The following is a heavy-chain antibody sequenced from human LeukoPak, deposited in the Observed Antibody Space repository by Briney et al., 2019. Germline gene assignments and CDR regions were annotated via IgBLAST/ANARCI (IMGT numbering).Heavy chain of an antibody. CDR1: GFTFSRYE. Sequence: GGALRLSCAASGFTFSRYEMTWVRQAPGKGLEGVSYISSSGSTIYYADSVKGRFTISRDNAKNSLYLQMNSLTAEDTAVYYCASIAMVRGVIIFDYWGQGTLVTVSS. CDR3: ASIAMVRGVIIFDY. D-gene: IGHD3-10*01. V-gene: IGHV3-48*03. J-gene: IGHJ4*02. CDR2: ISSSGSTI.